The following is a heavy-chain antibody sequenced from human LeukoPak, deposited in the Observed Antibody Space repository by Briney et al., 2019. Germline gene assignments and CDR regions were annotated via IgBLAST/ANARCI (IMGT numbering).Heavy chain of an antibody. D-gene: IGHD7-27*01. V-gene: IGHV3-33*06. J-gene: IGHJ4*02. CDR3: AKGRGGSSNWGPDY. CDR2: IWYDGSNK. CDR1: GFTFRNYG. Sequence: GRSLRLSCTASGFTFRNYGMNWVRRAPGKGLEWVAGIWYDGSNKDYVDSVKGRFTISRDNSKNTLYLEMNSLTVEDTAVYYCAKGRGGSSNWGPDYWGQGTQVTVSS.